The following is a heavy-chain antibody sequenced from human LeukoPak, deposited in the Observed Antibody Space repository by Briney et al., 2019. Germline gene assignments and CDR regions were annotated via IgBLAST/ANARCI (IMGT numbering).Heavy chain of an antibody. V-gene: IGHV3-33*01. CDR1: GFTFSSYG. Sequence: PGRSLRLSCAASGFTFSSYGMHWVRQAPGKGLEWVAVTWYDGSNKYYADSVKGRFTISRDNSKNTLYLQMNSLRAEDTAVYYCARGIAVAGAFDYWGQGTLVTVSS. J-gene: IGHJ4*02. D-gene: IGHD6-19*01. CDR2: TWYDGSNK. CDR3: ARGIAVAGAFDY.